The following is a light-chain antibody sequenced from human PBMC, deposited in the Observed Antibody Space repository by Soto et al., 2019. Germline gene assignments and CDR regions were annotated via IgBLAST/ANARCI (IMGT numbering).Light chain of an antibody. CDR1: SSNIGSGYD. CDR3: QSYDNRLSGYV. CDR2: GNT. Sequence: QSVLTQPSSVSGAPGQRVTISCTGGSSNIGSGYDVHWYQQLPGTAPKLLIYGNTNRPSGVPDRFSASTSATSASLAITGLQAEDEGDYYCQSYDNRLSGYVFGTGTKLTVL. J-gene: IGLJ1*01. V-gene: IGLV1-40*01.